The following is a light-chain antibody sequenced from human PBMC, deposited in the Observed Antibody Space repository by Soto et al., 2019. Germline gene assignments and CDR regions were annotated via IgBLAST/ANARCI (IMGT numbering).Light chain of an antibody. J-gene: IGKJ1*01. V-gene: IGKV3-11*01. CDR2: DAS. Sequence: EIVLTQSPATLSLSPGERDTLSCRASQSVSSYFAWYQQKPGQAPRLLIYDASNRATVIPARFSGSGSGTDFTLTISSLEPEDFAVYYCQQRSNWPGTFGQGTKVDIK. CDR1: QSVSSY. CDR3: QQRSNWPGT.